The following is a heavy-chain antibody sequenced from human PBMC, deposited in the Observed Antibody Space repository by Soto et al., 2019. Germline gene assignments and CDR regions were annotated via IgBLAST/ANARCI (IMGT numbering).Heavy chain of an antibody. CDR3: ARGGGGMVWGEDAFDI. J-gene: IGHJ3*02. CDR1: GGSISSYY. V-gene: IGHV4-59*01. Sequence: QVQLQESGPGLVKPSETLSLTCTVSGGSISSYYWSWIRQPPGKGLEWIGYIYYSGSTNYNPSLKSRVTISVDTSKNQFPPKLSSVTAAATAVYYCARGGGGMVWGEDAFDIWGQGTMVTVSS. CDR2: IYYSGST. D-gene: IGHD3-10*01.